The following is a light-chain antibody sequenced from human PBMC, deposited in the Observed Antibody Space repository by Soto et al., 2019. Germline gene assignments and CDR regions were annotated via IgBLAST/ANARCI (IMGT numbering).Light chain of an antibody. CDR1: QSISSY. J-gene: IGKJ2*01. Sequence: DIPMTQSPSSLSASVGDRVTITCRASQSISSYLNWYQQKPGKAPKLLIYAASSLQSGVPSRFSGSGSGTDFTLTISSPQPEDFATYYCQQSVTIPYTFGQGTKLEIK. CDR2: AAS. V-gene: IGKV1-39*01. CDR3: QQSVTIPYT.